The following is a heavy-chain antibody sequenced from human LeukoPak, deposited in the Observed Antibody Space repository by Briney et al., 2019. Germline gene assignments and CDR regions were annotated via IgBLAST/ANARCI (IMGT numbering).Heavy chain of an antibody. CDR3: ARPLMYYYGSETYFWFDP. CDR2: IKQDGSQK. D-gene: IGHD3-10*01. V-gene: IGHV3-7*01. J-gene: IGHJ5*02. Sequence: GGSLRLSCTTSGFTFGDYAMNWVRQAPGKGLEWVANIKQDGSQKYYVDSVKGRFTISRDNAKNSLYLQMNSLRAEDTAVYYCARPLMYYYGSETYFWFDPWGQGTLVTVSS. CDR1: GFTFGDYA.